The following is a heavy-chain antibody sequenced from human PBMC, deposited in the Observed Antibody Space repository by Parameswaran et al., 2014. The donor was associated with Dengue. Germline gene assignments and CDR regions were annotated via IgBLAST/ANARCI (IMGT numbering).Heavy chain of an antibody. V-gene: IGHV1-18*01. Sequence: WVRQAPGQGLEWVGWVSPYNGGTSYAQKLQGRVTLTTDTSTSTAYMDLRSLRSDDTAMYYCARTKGNDYWGQGTLVTVSS. CDR2: VSPYNGGT. J-gene: IGHJ4*02. CDR3: ARTKGNDY. D-gene: IGHD2-8*01.